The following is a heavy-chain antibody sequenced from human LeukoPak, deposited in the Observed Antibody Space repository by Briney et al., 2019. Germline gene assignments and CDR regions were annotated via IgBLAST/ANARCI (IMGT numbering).Heavy chain of an antibody. V-gene: IGHV4-38-2*02. CDR1: GYSISSGYY. D-gene: IGHD3-3*01. CDR3: ARGTYYDFWSGYLMLDY. Sequence: PSETLSLTCTVSGYSISSGYYWGWIRQPPGKGLEWIGEINHSGSTNYNPSLKSRVTISVDTSKNQFSLKLSSVTAADTAVYYCARGTYYDFWSGYLMLDYWGQGTLVTVSS. J-gene: IGHJ4*02. CDR2: INHSGST.